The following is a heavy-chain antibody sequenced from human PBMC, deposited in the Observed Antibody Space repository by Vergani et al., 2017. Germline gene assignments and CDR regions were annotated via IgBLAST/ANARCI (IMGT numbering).Heavy chain of an antibody. Sequence: QVTLRESGPALVKPTQTLTLTCTFSGFSLSTSGMCVSWIRQPPGKALEWLARIDWDDDKYYSTSLKTRLTISKDTSKNQVVLTMTNMDPVDTATYYCARRAHYGSGSYYNRFDYWGQGTLVTVSS. V-gene: IGHV2-70*15. CDR2: IDWDDDK. J-gene: IGHJ4*02. CDR3: ARRAHYGSGSYYNRFDY. CDR1: GFSLSTSGMC. D-gene: IGHD3-10*01.